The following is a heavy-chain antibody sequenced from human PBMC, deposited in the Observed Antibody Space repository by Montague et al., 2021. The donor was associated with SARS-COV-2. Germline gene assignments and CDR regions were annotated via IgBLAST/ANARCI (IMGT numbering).Heavy chain of an antibody. D-gene: IGHD3-22*01. CDR3: ARGRQHINMVVVVVTGGEYYFDF. V-gene: IGHV4-34*01. J-gene: IGHJ4*02. CDR2: INHLEST. CDR1: DGSFSDYS. Sequence: SETLSLTCAVYDGSFSDYSWTWIRQPPGKGLEWIGEINHLESTNYNPSPNIRVTIWFATSKNQFSLKMPSVTAADTAVYYCARGRQHINMVVVVVTGGEYYFDFWGQGTLVAVSS.